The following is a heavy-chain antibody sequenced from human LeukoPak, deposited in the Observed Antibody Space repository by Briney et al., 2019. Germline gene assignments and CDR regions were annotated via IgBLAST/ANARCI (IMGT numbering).Heavy chain of an antibody. CDR3: ARARPYYDFWSGLPHFDY. V-gene: IGHV1-18*01. D-gene: IGHD3-3*01. J-gene: IGHJ4*02. CDR2: ISAYNGNT. Sequence: ASVKVSCKASGYTFTSYGISWVRQAPGQGLEWMGWISAYNGNTNYAQKLQGRVTITTDESTSTAYMELSSLRSEDTAVYYCARARPYYDFWSGLPHFDYWGQGTLVTVSS. CDR1: GYTFTSYG.